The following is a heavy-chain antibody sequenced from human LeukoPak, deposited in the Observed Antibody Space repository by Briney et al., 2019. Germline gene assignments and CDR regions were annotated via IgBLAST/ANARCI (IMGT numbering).Heavy chain of an antibody. Sequence: ASVKVSCQASGGTFSSYAISWVRQAPGQGLEWMGRIIPILDRANYAQKFQGSVTITADKSTSIAYMELSSLRSEDTAVYYCARDPAATAGVAAAGSYYFDYWGQGTLVTVSS. V-gene: IGHV1-69*04. CDR2: IIPILDRA. D-gene: IGHD6-13*01. CDR3: ARDPAATAGVAAAGSYYFDY. J-gene: IGHJ4*02. CDR1: GGTFSSYA.